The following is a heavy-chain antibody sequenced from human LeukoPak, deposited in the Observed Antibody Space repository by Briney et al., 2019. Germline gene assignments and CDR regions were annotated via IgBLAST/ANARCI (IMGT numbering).Heavy chain of an antibody. D-gene: IGHD3-22*01. CDR1: GFTVSTYW. Sequence: GGSLRLSCAASGFTVSTYWMHWVRQAPGKGLVWVARINVEGNYIDYAESVKGRFTISRDSAKNTLYLQMNSLRAEDTAVYSCARDLTRPYDHWRQGTLVTVSS. CDR3: ARDLTRPYDH. J-gene: IGHJ4*02. V-gene: IGHV3-74*01. CDR2: INVEGNYI.